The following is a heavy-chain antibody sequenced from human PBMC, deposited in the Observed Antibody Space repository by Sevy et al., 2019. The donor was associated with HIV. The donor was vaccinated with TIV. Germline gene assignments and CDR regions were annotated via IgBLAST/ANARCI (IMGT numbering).Heavy chain of an antibody. CDR1: GFTFSSCA. D-gene: IGHD3-22*01. V-gene: IGHV3-23*01. J-gene: IGHJ4*02. Sequence: GGSLRLSCAASGFTFSSCAMTWVRQAPGKGLEWVSGISGSGYSTYYADSVKGRFTISRDNSKNTLYLQMNSLRAEDTAVYYCAKEGGGYNYDSSGLFDYWGQGTLVTVSS. CDR2: ISGSGYST. CDR3: AKEGGGYNYDSSGLFDY.